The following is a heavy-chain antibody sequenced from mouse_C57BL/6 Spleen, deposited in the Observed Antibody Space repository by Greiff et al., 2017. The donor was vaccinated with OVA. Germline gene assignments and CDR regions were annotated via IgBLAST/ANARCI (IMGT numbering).Heavy chain of an antibody. D-gene: IGHD2-4*01. CDR2: IYPGDGDT. J-gene: IGHJ3*01. CDR1: GYAFSSSW. Sequence: QVQLKESGPELVKPGASVKISCKASGYAFSSSWMNWVKQRPGKGLEWIGRIYPGDGDTNYNGKFKGKATLTADKSSRTAYMQLSRLTSADSAVYFCARRYYDYGFAYWGQGTLVTVSA. CDR3: ARRYYDYGFAY. V-gene: IGHV1-82*01.